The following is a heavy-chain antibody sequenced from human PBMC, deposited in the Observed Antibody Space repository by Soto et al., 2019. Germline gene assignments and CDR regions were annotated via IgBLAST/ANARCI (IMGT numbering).Heavy chain of an antibody. J-gene: IGHJ5*02. D-gene: IGHD6-13*01. CDR1: GFSLTTSGVG. Sequence: QITLKESGPTLVKPTQTLTLTCSFSGFSLTTSGVGVGWIRQPPGKALEWLALIYWDDDKRYSPSLKTRLTINKDTSKNQVVLTMTNMDPVDTATYYCAYRQDYRGSWTSGWFDPWGQGTLVTVSS. CDR3: AYRQDYRGSWTSGWFDP. V-gene: IGHV2-5*02. CDR2: IYWDDDK.